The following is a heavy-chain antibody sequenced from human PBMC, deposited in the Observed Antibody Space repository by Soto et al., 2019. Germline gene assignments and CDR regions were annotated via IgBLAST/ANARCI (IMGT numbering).Heavy chain of an antibody. J-gene: IGHJ4*02. CDR1: GGSINSYY. V-gene: IGHV4-59*12. D-gene: IGHD5-12*01. CDR3: AAGGGLPRYY. Sequence: SETLSLTCTVSGGSINSYYWSWIRQPPGKGLEWIGYIYYSGSTNYNPSPKSRVTISVDRSKNQFSLKLSSVTAADTAVYYCAAGGGLPRYYWGQGTLVTVSS. CDR2: IYYSGST.